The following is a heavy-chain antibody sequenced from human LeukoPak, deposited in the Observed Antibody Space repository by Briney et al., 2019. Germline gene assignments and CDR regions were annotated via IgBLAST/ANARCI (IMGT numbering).Heavy chain of an antibody. D-gene: IGHD5-24*01. CDR2: INPNSGGT. CDR3: ARDAFNRDGYMGVWSYGTGNLDV. Sequence: GASVKVSCKASGYTFTGYYMHWVRQAPGQGLEWMGWINPNSGGTNYAQKFQGRVTMTRDTSISTAYMELSRLRSDDTAVYYCARDAFNRDGYMGVWSYGTGNLDVWGKGTTVTVSS. J-gene: IGHJ6*04. CDR1: GYTFTGYY. V-gene: IGHV1-2*02.